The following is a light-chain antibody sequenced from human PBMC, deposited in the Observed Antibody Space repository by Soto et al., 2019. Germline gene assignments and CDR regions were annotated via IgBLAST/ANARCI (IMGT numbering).Light chain of an antibody. V-gene: IGKV3-20*01. CDR2: GAS. J-gene: IGKJ5*01. CDR1: QTVSSNY. CDR3: QQYVSSPQT. Sequence: DIVLAQSPGTLSLSPGERATLSCRASQTVSSNYLAWYQQKFGQAPRLLIYGASSRATGIPDRFSGSGSVTDFTLTISRLEPEDFAVYYCQQYVSSPQTFGQGTRLDIK.